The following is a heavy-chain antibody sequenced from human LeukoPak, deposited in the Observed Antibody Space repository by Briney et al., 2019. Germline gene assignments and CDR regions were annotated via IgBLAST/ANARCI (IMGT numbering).Heavy chain of an antibody. CDR2: IIPIFGIA. Sequence: SVKVSCRASGGTFSSYAISWVRQAPGQGLEWMGRIIPIFGIANYAQKFQGRVTITADKSTSTAYMELSSLRSEDTAVYYCAREGGYSYGYFDYGGQGTLVTVSS. CDR1: GGTFSSYA. CDR3: AREGGYSYGYFDY. V-gene: IGHV1-69*04. J-gene: IGHJ4*02. D-gene: IGHD5-18*01.